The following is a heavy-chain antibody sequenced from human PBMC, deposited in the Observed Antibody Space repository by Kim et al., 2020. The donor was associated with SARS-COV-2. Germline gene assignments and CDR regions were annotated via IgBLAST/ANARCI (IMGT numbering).Heavy chain of an antibody. Sequence: GGSLRLSCAASGFTFSSYGMHWVRQAPGKGLEWVAVIWYDGSNKYYADSVKGRFTISRDNSKNTLYLQMNSLRAEDTAVYYCAREGIAAVSYYFDYWGQGTLVTVSS. V-gene: IGHV3-33*01. J-gene: IGHJ4*02. CDR3: AREGIAAVSYYFDY. CDR2: IWYDGSNK. D-gene: IGHD6-13*01. CDR1: GFTFSSYG.